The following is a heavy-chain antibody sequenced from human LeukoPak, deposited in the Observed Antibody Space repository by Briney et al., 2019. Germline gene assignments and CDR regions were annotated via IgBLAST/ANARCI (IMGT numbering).Heavy chain of an antibody. D-gene: IGHD1-26*01. CDR3: ARGVGATIWTIDY. V-gene: IGHV1-2*06. CDR2: INPNSGGT. Sequence: ASVKVSCKASGYTFTGYYMHWVRRAPGQGLEWMGRINPNSGGTNYAQKFQGRVTITADESTSTAYMELSSLRSEDTAVYYCARGVGATIWTIDYWGQGTLVTVSS. CDR1: GYTFTGYY. J-gene: IGHJ4*02.